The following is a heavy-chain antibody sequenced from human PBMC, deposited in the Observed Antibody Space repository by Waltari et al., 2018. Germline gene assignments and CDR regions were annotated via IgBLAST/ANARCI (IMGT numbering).Heavy chain of an antibody. Sequence: QVQLVQPGDEVKKPGSSVKVSCKASGGTFSSYAISWVRQAAGHGLEWMGRIIPIFGTANSAQKFRGRVTIAADKSTCTAYMGLSSLRSEDAAVYYCARGAIRANWFDPWGQGTLVTVSS. CDR2: IIPIFGTA. CDR3: ARGAIRANWFDP. CDR1: GGTFSSYA. D-gene: IGHD3-3*02. J-gene: IGHJ5*02. V-gene: IGHV1-69*14.